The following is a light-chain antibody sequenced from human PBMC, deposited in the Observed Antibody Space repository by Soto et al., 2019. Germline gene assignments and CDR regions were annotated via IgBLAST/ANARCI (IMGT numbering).Light chain of an antibody. CDR1: QSIRNF. J-gene: IGKJ2*01. CDR3: QQSYTTPYT. Sequence: IQMTQSPSSLSASVGDRVTITCRASQSIRNFLNWYQQKPGKAPELLIYAASSLHSGVPSRFSGSGSGTNFTLTISSLQPEDFATYSCQQSYTTPYTFGQGTKLEIK. CDR2: AAS. V-gene: IGKV1-39*01.